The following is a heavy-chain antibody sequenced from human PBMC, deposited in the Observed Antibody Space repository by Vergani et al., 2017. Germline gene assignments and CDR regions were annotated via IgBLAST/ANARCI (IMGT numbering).Heavy chain of an antibody. CDR2: IHYSENT. D-gene: IGHD6-6*01. CDR3: AREYSSSVGFLAY. CDR1: FDSIRNLY. J-gene: IGHJ4*02. V-gene: IGHV4-59*11. Sequence: QVQLQESGPGLVKSSETLSLTCSVSFDSIRNLYCNWIRQPPGKGLEWIGSIHYSENTNYNPSLKTRVTISVDTSKNQFSLTLTSVTAADTAVYYCAREYSSSVGFLAYWGQGTLVTVSS.